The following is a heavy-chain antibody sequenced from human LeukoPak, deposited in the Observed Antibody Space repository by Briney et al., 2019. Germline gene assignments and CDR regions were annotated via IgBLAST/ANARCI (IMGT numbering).Heavy chain of an antibody. J-gene: IGHJ4*02. CDR3: ARGGNYDILTGYIFDH. D-gene: IGHD3-9*01. Sequence: GGSLRLSCAASGFTLSNYRMSWVRQAPGKGLEWVAHIKHGGRDKHSVDSVKGGFTIARGSAKNSLNLQMNSLRAEDTAVYYCARGGNYDILTGYIFDHWGQGTLVTVSS. CDR2: IKHGGRDK. V-gene: IGHV3-7*03. CDR1: GFTLSNYR.